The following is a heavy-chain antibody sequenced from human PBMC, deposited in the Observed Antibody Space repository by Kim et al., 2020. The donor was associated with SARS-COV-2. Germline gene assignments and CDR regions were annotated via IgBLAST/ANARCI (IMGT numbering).Heavy chain of an antibody. CDR1: GGSISSFY. CDR2: MHYSGNT. J-gene: IGHJ5*02. D-gene: IGHD3-16*02. CDR3: ARHTCIVGGIIVLDL. V-gene: IGHV4-59*08. Sequence: SETLSLTCTVSGGSISSFYWSWIRQTPGEGLEWIAYMHYSGNTDYNPSLRSRVTVSLDTSKNHFSLKLSSVTAADTAIYYCARHTCIVGGIIVLDLWGLGNLVTVSS.